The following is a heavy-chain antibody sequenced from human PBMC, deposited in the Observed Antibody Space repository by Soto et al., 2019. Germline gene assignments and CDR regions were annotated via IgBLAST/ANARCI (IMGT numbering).Heavy chain of an antibody. D-gene: IGHD2-2*01. CDR3: ARGRNTKYSTPLYHY. CDR1: GYTFTDYY. V-gene: IGHV1-2*02. Sequence: VASVKVSCKASGYTFTDYYMHWVRQAPGQGLEWVGWINPNIGATNFAQQFQGRVTMTSDTSTTTAYMELNGLRSDDSAVFYCARGRNTKYSTPLYHYWGQGTLVPVSS. J-gene: IGHJ4*02. CDR2: INPNIGAT.